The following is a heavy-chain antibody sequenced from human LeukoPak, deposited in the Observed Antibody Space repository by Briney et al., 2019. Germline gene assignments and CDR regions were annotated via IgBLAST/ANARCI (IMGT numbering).Heavy chain of an antibody. D-gene: IGHD6-19*01. V-gene: IGHV3-30*02. CDR3: AREGGAVAGLAFDI. Sequence: GGSLRLSCAASGFIFSSYGMHWVRQAPGKGLEWVAFIRYDGSNKYYTDSVKGRFTISRDNSKNTLYLQMNSLRAEDTAVYYCAREGGAVAGLAFDIWGQGTMVTVSS. J-gene: IGHJ3*02. CDR2: IRYDGSNK. CDR1: GFIFSSYG.